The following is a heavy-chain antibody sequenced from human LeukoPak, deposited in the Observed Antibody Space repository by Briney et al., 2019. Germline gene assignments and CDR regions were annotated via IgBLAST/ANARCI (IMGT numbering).Heavy chain of an antibody. Sequence: SETLSLTCTVSGGSISSSSYYWGWIRQPPGKGLEWIGSIYYSGSTYYNPSLKSRVTISVDTSKNQFSLKLSSVTAADTAVYYCARWRWLQYRAAFDIWGQGTMVTVSS. CDR2: IYYSGST. CDR3: ARWRWLQYRAAFDI. D-gene: IGHD5-24*01. J-gene: IGHJ3*02. V-gene: IGHV4-39*07. CDR1: GGSISSSSYY.